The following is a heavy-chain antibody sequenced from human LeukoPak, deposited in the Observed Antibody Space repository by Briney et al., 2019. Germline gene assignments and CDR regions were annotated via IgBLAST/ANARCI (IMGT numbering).Heavy chain of an antibody. CDR2: IHYSGST. J-gene: IGHJ4*02. V-gene: IGHV4-59*01. CDR3: ARYWSGPITGYFDY. Sequence: SETLSLTCTVSGGSISSYYWSWIRQPPGKGLEWIGYIHYSGSTNYNPSLKSRVTISVDTSKNQFSLKLSSVTAADTAVYYCARYWSGPITGYFDYWGQGTLVTVSS. D-gene: IGHD3-3*01. CDR1: GGSISSYY.